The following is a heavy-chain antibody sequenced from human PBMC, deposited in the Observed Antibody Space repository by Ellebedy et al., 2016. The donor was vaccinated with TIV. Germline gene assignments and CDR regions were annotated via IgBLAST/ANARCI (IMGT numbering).Heavy chain of an antibody. D-gene: IGHD2-15*01. J-gene: IGHJ4*02. CDR2: ISGPSITK. V-gene: IGHV3-23*01. Sequence: GESLKISCAASGFTFNTYSMSWVRQAPGKGLEWVSAISGPSITKLYTASVKGRFTVSRDNSKSTLYLEMSSLRIEDTAMYYCVECRLGSCQYSSFESWGQGVLVTVSS. CDR3: VECRLGSCQYSSFES. CDR1: GFTFNTYS.